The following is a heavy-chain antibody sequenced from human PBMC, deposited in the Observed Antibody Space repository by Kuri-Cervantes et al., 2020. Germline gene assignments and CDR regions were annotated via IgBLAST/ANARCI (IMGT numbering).Heavy chain of an antibody. V-gene: IGHV3-7*02. J-gene: IGHJ3*02. CDR3: AGVKWGLRTFDI. D-gene: IGHD2-21*02. CDR1: GLMFSSYW. CDR2: IKPDGSGT. Sequence: GGSLRLSCAASGLMFSSYWMNWVRQAPGKGLESVANIKPDGSGTYYVDSVKGRFTISRENAKTSLYLQMNGLRDEDTAVYYCAGVKWGLRTFDIWGQGTMVTVSS.